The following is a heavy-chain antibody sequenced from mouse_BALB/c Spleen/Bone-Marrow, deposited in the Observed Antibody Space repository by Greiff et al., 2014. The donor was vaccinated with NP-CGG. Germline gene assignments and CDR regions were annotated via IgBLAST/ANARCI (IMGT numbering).Heavy chain of an antibody. J-gene: IGHJ4*01. CDR2: ISDGGGYT. CDR3: ARSGERYGAMDY. D-gene: IGHD2-10*02. CDR1: GFTFSDYY. Sequence: EVKLQESGGGLVKPGGSLKLSCAASGFTFSDYYMYWVHQTPEKRLEWVATISDGGGYTYYPDSVWGRFTISRDNAKNNLYLQMSSLKSEDTAMYYCARSGERYGAMDYWGQGTSVTVFS. V-gene: IGHV5-4*02.